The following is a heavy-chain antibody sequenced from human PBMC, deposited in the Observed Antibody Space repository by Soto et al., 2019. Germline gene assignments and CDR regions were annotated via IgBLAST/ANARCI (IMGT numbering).Heavy chain of an antibody. J-gene: IGHJ5*02. D-gene: IGHD3-3*01. CDR2: IHYSGSAT. Sequence: QVQLQESGPGLVEPSQTLSLICTVSGASIISDGYYWTWIRQHPGKGLEWLGYIHYSGSATYSPPYNPSLKSRIARSVDTSKRLFSLKLTSVSATDAAVYYCARVPTYYRERIGYQPFHPWGQGTLVTVSS. CDR3: ARVPTYYRERIGYQPFHP. CDR1: GASIISDGYY. V-gene: IGHV4-31*03.